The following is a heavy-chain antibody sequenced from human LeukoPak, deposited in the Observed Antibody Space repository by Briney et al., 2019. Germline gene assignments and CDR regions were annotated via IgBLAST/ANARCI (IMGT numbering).Heavy chain of an antibody. J-gene: IGHJ4*02. CDR3: ARALGPYYDILTGYYTRTKIDY. CDR1: GFTFSSYW. Sequence: GGSLRLSCAASGFTFSSYWMHWVRQAPGKGLVWVSRINSDGSSTSYADSVKGRFTISRDNAKNTLYLQMNSLRAEDTAVYYCARALGPYYDILTGYYTRTKIDYWGQGTLVTVSS. CDR2: INSDGSST. D-gene: IGHD3-9*01. V-gene: IGHV3-74*01.